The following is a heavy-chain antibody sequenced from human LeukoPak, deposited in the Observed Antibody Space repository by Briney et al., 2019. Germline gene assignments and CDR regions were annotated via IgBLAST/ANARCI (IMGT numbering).Heavy chain of an antibody. CDR1: GGSFSDYY. J-gene: IGHJ4*02. CDR2: ISHSGST. V-gene: IGHV4-34*01. CDR3: ARSYYYDSSGYYYPYYFDY. Sequence: NPSETLSLTCAVYGGSFSDYYWSWIRQPPGKGLEWIGEISHSGSTNYNPSLKSRVTISVDTSKNQFSLKLSSVTAADTAVYYCARSYYYDSSGYYYPYYFDYWGQGTLVTVSS. D-gene: IGHD3-22*01.